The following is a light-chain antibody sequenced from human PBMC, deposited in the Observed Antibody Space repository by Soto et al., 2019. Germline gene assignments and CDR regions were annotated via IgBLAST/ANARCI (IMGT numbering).Light chain of an antibody. CDR2: LAS. J-gene: IGKJ2*01. V-gene: IGKV4-1*01. Sequence: DIVMTQSPDSLAVSLGERATINCKSSQSVLYSSNNKNYLAWYQQKPGQPPKLLIYLASTRASGVPDRFSGSGSGTDFTLTISSLQAEDVAVYYCQQYYSTPYTFGQGTKLEIK. CDR1: QSVLYSSNNKNY. CDR3: QQYYSTPYT.